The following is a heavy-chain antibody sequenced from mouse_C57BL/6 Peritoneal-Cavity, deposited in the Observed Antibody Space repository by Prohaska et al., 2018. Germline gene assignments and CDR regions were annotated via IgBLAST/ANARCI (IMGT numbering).Heavy chain of an antibody. CDR1: GFSFNTYA. V-gene: IGHV10-1*01. Sequence: VQLVESGGGLVQPKGSLKLSCAASGFSFNTYAMNWLLQDPGNGLEWCARIRSKSNNYAIYYADSVKDRFTISRDDSESMLYLQMNNLKTEDADMYYCVRRDLNWDGLMGYWGQGASVTVAS. CDR3: VRRDLNWDGLMGY. J-gene: IGHJ4*01. D-gene: IGHD4-1*01. CDR2: IRSKSNNYAI.